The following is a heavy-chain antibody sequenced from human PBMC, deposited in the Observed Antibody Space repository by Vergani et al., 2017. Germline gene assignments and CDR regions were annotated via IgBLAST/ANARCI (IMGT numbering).Heavy chain of an antibody. D-gene: IGHD3-3*01. CDR1: GFTFTSSA. CDR3: ATPSARAGLYDVWSGRTYYYYYYMDV. Sequence: QMQLVQSGPEVKKPGTSVKVSCKASGFTFTSSAVQWVRQARGQRLEWIGWIVVGSGNTNDAQKFQERVTITRDMSTSTAYMELSSLRSEDTAVYYCATPSARAGLYDVWSGRTYYYYYYMDVWGKGTTVTVSS. CDR2: IVVGSGNT. V-gene: IGHV1-58*01. J-gene: IGHJ6*03.